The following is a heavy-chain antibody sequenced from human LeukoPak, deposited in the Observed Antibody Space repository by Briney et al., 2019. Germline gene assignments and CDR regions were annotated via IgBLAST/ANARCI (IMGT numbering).Heavy chain of an antibody. Sequence: GGSLRLSCAASGFTFDDYAMHWVRQAPGKGLEWVSGISWNSGSIGYADSVKGRFTISRDNAKNSLYLQMNSLRAEDTALYYCAKDIVGTSSNWFDPWGQGTLVTVSS. D-gene: IGHD2-2*01. V-gene: IGHV3-9*01. J-gene: IGHJ5*02. CDR1: GFTFDDYA. CDR3: AKDIVGTSSNWFDP. CDR2: ISWNSGSI.